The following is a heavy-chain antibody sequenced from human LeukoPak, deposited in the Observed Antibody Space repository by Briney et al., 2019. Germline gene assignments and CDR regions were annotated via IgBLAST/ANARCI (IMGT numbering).Heavy chain of an antibody. J-gene: IGHJ4*02. CDR1: GGSISDYY. CDR2: IHYRGST. V-gene: IGHV4-59*08. CDR3: ARNGGSYSRSSDY. Sequence: SETLSLTCTVSGGSISDYYWSWIRQSPGKGLEWIGCIHYRGSTNYNPSLRSRVTISVDTSKNQFSLKLSSVTAADTAVYYCARNGGSYSRSSDYWGQGTLVTVSS. D-gene: IGHD1-26*01.